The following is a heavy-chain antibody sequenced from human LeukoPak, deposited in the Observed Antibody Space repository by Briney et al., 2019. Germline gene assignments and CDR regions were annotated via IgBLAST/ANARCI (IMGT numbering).Heavy chain of an antibody. D-gene: IGHD6-6*01. CDR2: MNPNSGNT. Sequence: GASVKVSCKASGYTFTSYAMNWVRQAPGQGLEWMGWMNPNSGNTGYAQKFQGRVTITRNTSISTAYMELSSLRSEDTAVYYCARGGIAARPFYYYYYMDVWGKGTTVTVSS. CDR3: ARGGIAARPFYYYYYMDV. CDR1: GYTFTSYA. J-gene: IGHJ6*03. V-gene: IGHV1-8*03.